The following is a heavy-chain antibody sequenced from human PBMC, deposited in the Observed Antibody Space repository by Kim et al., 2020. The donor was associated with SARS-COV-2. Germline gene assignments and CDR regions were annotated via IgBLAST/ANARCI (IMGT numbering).Heavy chain of an antibody. J-gene: IGHJ5*02. CDR1: GGSFSGYD. D-gene: IGHD2-2*01. CDR3: ARGGGYQLRDLGKLNWFDP. CDR2: ISHSGST. V-gene: IGHV4-34*01. Sequence: SETLSLTCAVYGGSFSGYDWSWIRKPPGKGLEWVGEISHSGSTNNNPYLKSRVTISVDTSQNKVYLKLSSVTAADTAVYYCARGGGYQLRDLGKLNWFDPWGQGTLGTVSS.